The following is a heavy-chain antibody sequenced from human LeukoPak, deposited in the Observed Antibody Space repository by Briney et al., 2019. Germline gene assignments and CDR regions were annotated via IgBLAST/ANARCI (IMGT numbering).Heavy chain of an antibody. CDR1: GFTFSSYS. Sequence: GGSLRLSCAASGFTFSSYSMNWVRQAPGKGLECVSSISSSSTYIYYADSVKGRFTISRDNARNSLYLQMNSLRAEDTAVYYCARAPRDWYYFDYWGQGTLVTVSS. D-gene: IGHD3/OR15-3a*01. J-gene: IGHJ4*02. CDR2: ISSSSTYI. V-gene: IGHV3-21*06. CDR3: ARAPRDWYYFDY.